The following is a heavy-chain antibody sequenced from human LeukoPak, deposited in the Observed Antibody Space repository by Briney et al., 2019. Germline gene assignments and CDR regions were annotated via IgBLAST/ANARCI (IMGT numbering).Heavy chain of an antibody. V-gene: IGHV4-39*01. Sequence: SETLSLTCTVSSGSIGSNNYYWGWIRQPPGKGLEWIGSIYYTGSTFYNPSLKSRVTMSLDALKNQFTLKVTSVTATDTAVYYCARLVSYDVLTENFYKYYMDVWGKGTTVTVSS. CDR2: IYYTGST. D-gene: IGHD3-9*01. CDR3: ARLVSYDVLTENFYKYYMDV. J-gene: IGHJ6*03. CDR1: SGSIGSNNYY.